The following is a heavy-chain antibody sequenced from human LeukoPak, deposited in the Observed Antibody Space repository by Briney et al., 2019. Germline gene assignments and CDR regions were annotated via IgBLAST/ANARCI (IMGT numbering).Heavy chain of an antibody. V-gene: IGHV1-18*01. CDR1: GYTFTSYG. D-gene: IGHD3-22*01. CDR3: AREGPNYDDSSGYPPEYFQH. J-gene: IGHJ1*01. Sequence: ASPKVSCKASGYTFTSYGISWVRQAPGQGLEWMGWISAYNGNTNYAQKLQGRVTMTTDTSTSTAYMELRSLRSDDTAVYYRAREGPNYDDSSGYPPEYFQHWGQGTLVTVSS. CDR2: ISAYNGNT.